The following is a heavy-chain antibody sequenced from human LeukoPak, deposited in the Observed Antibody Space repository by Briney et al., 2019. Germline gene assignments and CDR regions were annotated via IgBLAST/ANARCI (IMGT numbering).Heavy chain of an antibody. CDR1: GYTFTGYY. Sequence: ASVKVSCKASGYTFTGYYMHWVRQAPGQGLEWMGWMNPNSGNTGYAQKFQGRVTMTRDTSISTAYMELSRLRSDDTAVYYCARDLGRITMVRGVSGYWGQGTLVTVSS. CDR3: ARDLGRITMVRGVSGY. J-gene: IGHJ4*02. CDR2: MNPNSGNT. D-gene: IGHD3-10*01. V-gene: IGHV1-2*02.